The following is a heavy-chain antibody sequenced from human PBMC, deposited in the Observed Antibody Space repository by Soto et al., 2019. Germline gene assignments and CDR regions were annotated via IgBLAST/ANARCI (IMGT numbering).Heavy chain of an antibody. D-gene: IGHD3-10*01. V-gene: IGHV4-30-4*01. CDR3: ARVGGFGATTIDY. Sequence: QVQLQESGPGLVKPSQTLSLTCTVSGGSISSGDYYWSWIRQPPGKGLEWIGYIYYSGSTYYNPYLKGRVTISVDTSKNQFSLKLSSVTAADTAVYYCARVGGFGATTIDYWGQGTLVTVSS. CDR2: IYYSGST. CDR1: GGSISSGDYY. J-gene: IGHJ4*02.